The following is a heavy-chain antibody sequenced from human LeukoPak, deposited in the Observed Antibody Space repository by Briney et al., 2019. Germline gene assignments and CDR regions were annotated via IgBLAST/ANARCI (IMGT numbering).Heavy chain of an antibody. J-gene: IGHJ4*02. CDR3: ARGAVAGSFHY. V-gene: IGHV4-59*01. CDR2: IYYRGSP. D-gene: IGHD6-19*01. Sequence: SETLSLTCTVSGASMNNYYWSWIRQPPGKGLESIGYIYYRGSPNYNPSLKSRVTISVDTSKNQFSLKLSSVTAADTAVYYCARGAVAGSFHYWGQGTLVTVSS. CDR1: GASMNNYY.